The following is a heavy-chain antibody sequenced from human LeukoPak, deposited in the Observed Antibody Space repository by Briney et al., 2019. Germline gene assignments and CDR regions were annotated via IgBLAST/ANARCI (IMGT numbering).Heavy chain of an antibody. V-gene: IGHV1-8*03. D-gene: IGHD3-22*01. CDR1: GYTFTGYY. CDR3: ARGTKGYYYDSSGYYYGVKNVYYMDV. Sequence: ASVKVSCKASGYTFTGYYMHWVRQAPGQGREWMGWMNPNSGNTGYAQKFQGRVTITRNTSISTAYMELSSLRSEDTAVYYCARGTKGYYYDSSGYYYGVKNVYYMDVWGKGTTVTVSS. J-gene: IGHJ6*03. CDR2: MNPNSGNT.